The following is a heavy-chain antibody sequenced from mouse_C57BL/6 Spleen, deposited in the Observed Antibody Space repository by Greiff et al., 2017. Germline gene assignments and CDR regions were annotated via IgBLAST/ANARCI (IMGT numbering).Heavy chain of an antibody. Sequence: EVQRVESVAELVRPGASVKLSCTASGFNIKNTYMHWVKQRPEQGLEWIGRIDPANGNTKYAPKFQGKATITADTSSNTAYLQLSSLTSEDTAIYYCARSGYDSHWYFDVWGTGTTVTVSS. CDR3: ARSGYDSHWYFDV. CDR1: GFNIKNTY. V-gene: IGHV14-3*01. J-gene: IGHJ1*03. D-gene: IGHD2-4*01. CDR2: IDPANGNT.